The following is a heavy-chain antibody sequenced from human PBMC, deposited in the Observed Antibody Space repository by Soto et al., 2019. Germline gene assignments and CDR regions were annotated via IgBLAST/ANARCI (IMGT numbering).Heavy chain of an antibody. D-gene: IGHD4-17*01. J-gene: IGHJ4*02. CDR3: AKDPFTVTTYFSFDY. CDR2: ISGSGGTT. Sequence: PGGSLRLSCAASEFTFSNYAMSWVRQAPGKGLEWVSAISGSGGTTYYADSVKGRFTISRDNSKNTLYLQMNSLRAEDTAVYYCAKDPFTVTTYFSFDYWGQGTLVTVS. CDR1: EFTFSNYA. V-gene: IGHV3-23*01.